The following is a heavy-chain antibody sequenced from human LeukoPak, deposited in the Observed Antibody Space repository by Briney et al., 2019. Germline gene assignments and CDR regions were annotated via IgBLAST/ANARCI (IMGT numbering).Heavy chain of an antibody. D-gene: IGHD3-3*01. Sequence: GGSLRLSCAASGFTFSSYWMSWVRQAPGKGLEWVANIKQDGSEKYYVDSVKGRFTISRDNAKNSLYLQMNSLRAEDTAVYYCARDRAPLRFLEWYAFDIWGQGTMVTVSS. J-gene: IGHJ3*02. CDR3: ARDRAPLRFLEWYAFDI. CDR2: IKQDGSEK. V-gene: IGHV3-7*01. CDR1: GFTFSSYW.